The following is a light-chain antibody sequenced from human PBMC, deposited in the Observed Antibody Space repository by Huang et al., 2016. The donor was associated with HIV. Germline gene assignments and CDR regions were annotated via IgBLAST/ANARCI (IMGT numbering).Light chain of an antibody. V-gene: IGKV3-11*01. CDR3: QQRSNWLPYT. Sequence: EIVLTQSPATLSVSPGQRVTLSCRASQTIGRSLAWYQQRPGQARRLLIYDASNRATGIPARFSGRGSGTDFTLTVSSLEPEDFAVYYCQQRSNWLPYTFGQGTKLEIK. J-gene: IGKJ2*01. CDR1: QTIGRS. CDR2: DAS.